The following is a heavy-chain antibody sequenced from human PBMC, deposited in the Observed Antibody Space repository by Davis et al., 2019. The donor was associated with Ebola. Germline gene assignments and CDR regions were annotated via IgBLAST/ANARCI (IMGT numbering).Heavy chain of an antibody. CDR1: GFTFDDYA. CDR3: AKGSRWGGSYLFDY. V-gene: IGHV3-9*01. CDR2: ISWNSGSI. J-gene: IGHJ4*02. Sequence: SLKISCAASGFTFDDYAMHWVRQAPGKGLEWVSGISWNSGSIGYADSVKGRFTISRDNAKNSLYLQMNSLRAEDTALYYCAKGSRWGGSYLFDYWGQGTLVTVSS. D-gene: IGHD1-26*01.